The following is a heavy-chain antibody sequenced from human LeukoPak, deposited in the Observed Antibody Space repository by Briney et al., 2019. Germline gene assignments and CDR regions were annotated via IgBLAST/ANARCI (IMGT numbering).Heavy chain of an antibody. V-gene: IGHV3-30*18. CDR2: ISYDGSNK. Sequence: GGSLRLSCAASGFTFSSYGMHWVRQAPGKGLEWVAVISYDGSNKYYADSVKGRFTISRDNSKNTPYLQMNSLRAEDTAVYYCAKAAAVYDIFSYFDYWGQGTLVTVSS. D-gene: IGHD3-9*01. J-gene: IGHJ4*02. CDR3: AKAAAVYDIFSYFDY. CDR1: GFTFSSYG.